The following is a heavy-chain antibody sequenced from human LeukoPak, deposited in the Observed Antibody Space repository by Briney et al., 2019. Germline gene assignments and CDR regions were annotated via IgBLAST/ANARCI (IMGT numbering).Heavy chain of an antibody. CDR3: ARLTGYQQPTGGYYYYMDV. D-gene: IGHD6-13*01. CDR1: GGSISNYY. CDR2: IYASGGT. J-gene: IGHJ6*03. Sequence: SETLSLTCTVSGGSISNYYWSWIRQPPGKGLEWIGYIYASGGTNYNPSLKSRVTISVDTSKNQFSLRLSSVTAADTAMYYCARLTGYQQPTGGYYYYMDVGGKGTTVTVSS. V-gene: IGHV4-4*09.